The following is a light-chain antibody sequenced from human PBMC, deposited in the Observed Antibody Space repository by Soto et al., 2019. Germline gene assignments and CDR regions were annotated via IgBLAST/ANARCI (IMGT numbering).Light chain of an antibody. CDR2: GAS. CDR3: QQYNNWPPYT. V-gene: IGKV3-15*01. CDR1: RSVGSG. Sequence: EIVMTQSPATLSVSPGERATLSCRASRSVGSGLSWYQQKPDQAPRLLIYGASTRATGIPARFSGSGSGTEFTLTISSLQSEDYAVYYCQQYNNWPPYTFGQGTKVDIK. J-gene: IGKJ2*01.